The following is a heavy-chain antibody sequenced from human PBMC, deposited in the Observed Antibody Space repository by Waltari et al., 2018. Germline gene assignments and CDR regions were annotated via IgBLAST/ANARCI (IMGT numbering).Heavy chain of an antibody. CDR1: GGTFRSYA. CDR2: IIPIFGTA. J-gene: IGHJ3*02. CDR3: ARGVPATAIPGSDAFDI. Sequence: QVQLVQSGAEVKKPGSSVKVSCKASGGTFRSYAISWVRQAPGQGLEWMGGIIPIFGTANYAQKFQGRVTITADESTSTAYMELSSLRSEDTAVYYCARGVPATAIPGSDAFDIWGQGTMVTVSS. V-gene: IGHV1-69*13. D-gene: IGHD2-2*02.